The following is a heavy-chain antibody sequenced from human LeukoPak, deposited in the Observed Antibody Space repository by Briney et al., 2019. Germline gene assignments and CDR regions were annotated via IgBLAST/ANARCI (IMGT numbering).Heavy chain of an antibody. D-gene: IGHD6-13*01. CDR3: AKRQGIAAAGTGKYFDY. CDR1: GLTFSSYA. CDR2: ISGSGGST. J-gene: IGHJ4*02. V-gene: IGHV3-23*01. Sequence: GGSLRLSCAASGLTFSSYAMSWVRQAPGKGLEWVSAISGSGGSTYYADSVKGRFTISRDNSKNTLYLQMNSLRAEDTAVYYCAKRQGIAAAGTGKYFDYWGQGTLVTVSS.